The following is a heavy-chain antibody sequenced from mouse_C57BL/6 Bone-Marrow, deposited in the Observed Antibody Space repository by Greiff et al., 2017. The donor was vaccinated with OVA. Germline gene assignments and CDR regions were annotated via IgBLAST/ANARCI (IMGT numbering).Heavy chain of an antibody. Sequence: VQLQQPGAELVKPGASVKMSCKASGYTFTSYWITWVKQRPGQGLEWIGDIYPGSGSTNYNEKFKSKATLTVDTSSSTAYMQLSSLTSEDSAVYYCARSRGYDGYFYYAMDYWGQGTSVTVSS. V-gene: IGHV1-55*01. J-gene: IGHJ4*01. CDR2: IYPGSGST. CDR3: ARSRGYDGYFYYAMDY. D-gene: IGHD2-3*01. CDR1: GYTFTSYW.